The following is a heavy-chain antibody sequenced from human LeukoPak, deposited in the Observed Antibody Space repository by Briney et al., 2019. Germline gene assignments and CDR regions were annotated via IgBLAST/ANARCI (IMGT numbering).Heavy chain of an antibody. J-gene: IGHJ4*02. D-gene: IGHD3-10*01. CDR3: ARDSTYYYDSGSSGPHYFDN. Sequence: GRSLRLSCAASGITLSSYAMHWVRQAPGKGLEGVSLISSGGTDEYYADSVKGRFTISRDNSKNTLYLQLNSLRGEDTAVYYCARDSTYYYDSGSSGPHYFDNWGQGTLVTVSS. CDR1: GITLSSYA. V-gene: IGHV3-30*01. CDR2: ISSGGTDE.